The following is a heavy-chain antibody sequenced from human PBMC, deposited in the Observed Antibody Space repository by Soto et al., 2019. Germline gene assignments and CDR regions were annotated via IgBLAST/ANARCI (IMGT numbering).Heavy chain of an antibody. CDR2: IYYSGNT. CDR3: ASQRPGEWYYYYGMDV. Sequence: SETLSLTCTVAGGSISSGGYYWSWSRQHPGKGLEWIGYIYYSGNTYYNPSLKSRVTISVDTSKNQFSLKLTSVTAADTAVYYCASQRPGEWYYYYGMDVWGQGTTVTVSS. D-gene: IGHD3-10*01. CDR1: GGSISSGGYY. V-gene: IGHV4-31*03. J-gene: IGHJ6*02.